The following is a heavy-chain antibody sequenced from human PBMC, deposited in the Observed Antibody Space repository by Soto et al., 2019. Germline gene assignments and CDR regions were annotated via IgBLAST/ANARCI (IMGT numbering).Heavy chain of an antibody. D-gene: IGHD3-22*01. Sequence: EVQLVESGGGLVQPGGSLRLSCAASGFTFSSYWMHWVRQAPGKGLVWVSRINSDGSSTSYADSVKGRFTISRDNAKNTLYLQMNRLRAEDTAVYYCARAVRDSSGYYLPAYYYYYGMDVWGQGTTVTVSS. CDR1: GFTFSSYW. CDR3: ARAVRDSSGYYLPAYYYYYGMDV. V-gene: IGHV3-74*01. J-gene: IGHJ6*02. CDR2: INSDGSST.